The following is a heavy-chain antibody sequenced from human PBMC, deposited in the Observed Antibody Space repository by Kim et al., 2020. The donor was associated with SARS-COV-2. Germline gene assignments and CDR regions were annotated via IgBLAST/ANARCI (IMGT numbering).Heavy chain of an antibody. D-gene: IGHD6-19*01. J-gene: IGHJ4*02. CDR3: ATAAAIAVAGPFDY. V-gene: IGHV1-24*01. Sequence: AQKFQGRVTMTEDTSTDTAYMELSSLRSEDTAVYYCATAAAIAVAGPFDYWGQGTLVTVSS.